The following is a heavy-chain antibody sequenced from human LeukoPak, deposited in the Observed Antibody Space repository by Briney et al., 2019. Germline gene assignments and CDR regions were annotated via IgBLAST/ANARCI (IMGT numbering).Heavy chain of an antibody. D-gene: IGHD5-18*01. J-gene: IGHJ4*02. CDR2: ISSNGDNT. CDR1: GFTFSTYV. V-gene: IGHV3-64D*06. Sequence: GGSLRLSCSVSGFTFSTYVMHWVRQAPGKGLEYVSAISSNGDNTYYADSVKGRFTISRDNSKNTLYLQMSSLRADDTAVYYCARGRAGQLWVKPPGMVYFDYWGQGTLVTVSS. CDR3: ARGRAGQLWVKPPGMVYFDY.